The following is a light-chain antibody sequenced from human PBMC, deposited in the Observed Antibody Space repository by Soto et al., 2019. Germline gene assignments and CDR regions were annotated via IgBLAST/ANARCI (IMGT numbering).Light chain of an antibody. J-gene: IGLJ2*01. CDR3: SSYVDSFSVI. V-gene: IGLV2-8*01. CDR2: EVT. Sequence: QSALTQPPSASGSLGQSVTISCTGTSGDVGHYNYVSWYQQQPGKAPKLMIYEVTNRPSGVPDRFSGSKSGNTPSLTVSGLQAEDEADYYCSSYVDSFSVIFGGGTKLTVL. CDR1: SGDVGHYNY.